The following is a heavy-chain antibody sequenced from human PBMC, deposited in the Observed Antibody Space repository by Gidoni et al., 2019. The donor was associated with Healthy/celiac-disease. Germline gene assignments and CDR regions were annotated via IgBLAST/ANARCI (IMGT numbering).Heavy chain of an antibody. V-gene: IGHV3-33*01. D-gene: IGHD4-17*01. J-gene: IGHJ6*02. Sequence: QVQLVESGGGVVQPGRSLRLSCAASGFTFSSYGMHWVRQAPGKGLEWVAVIWYDGSNKYYADSVKGRFTISRDNSKNTLYLQMNSLRAEDTAVYYCARGVRLRGYYYYYYGMDVWGQGTTVTVSS. CDR1: GFTFSSYG. CDR2: IWYDGSNK. CDR3: ARGVRLRGYYYYYYGMDV.